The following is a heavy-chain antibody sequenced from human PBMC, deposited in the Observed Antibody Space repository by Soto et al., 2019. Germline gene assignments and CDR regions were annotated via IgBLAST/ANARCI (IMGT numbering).Heavy chain of an antibody. Sequence: SETLGLTCPFSGFNISDSVYCWGWHRPPPGQGLEWIVSIYYSGSTNYNPSLKSRVTISVDTSKNQFSLKLSSVTAADTAVYYCAREGIVGATGYYYGIDVWGQGTMVTVSS. V-gene: IGHV4-39*07. D-gene: IGHD1-26*01. J-gene: IGHJ6*02. CDR3: AREGIVGATGYYYGIDV. CDR1: GFNISDSVYC. CDR2: IYYSGST.